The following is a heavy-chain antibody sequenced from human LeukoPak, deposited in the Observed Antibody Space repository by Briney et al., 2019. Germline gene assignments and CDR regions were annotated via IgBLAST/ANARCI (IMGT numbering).Heavy chain of an antibody. D-gene: IGHD6-13*01. Sequence: GGSLRLSCAASGFTFSSYWMYWVRQAPGKGLVWVSRINSDGSSTNYADSVKGRFTISGDNAKNTLYLHMNSLRAEDTAVYYCAKPFLTTSSSWFDYWGQGTLVTVSS. CDR3: AKPFLTTSSSWFDY. CDR1: GFTFSSYW. V-gene: IGHV3-74*01. CDR2: INSDGSST. J-gene: IGHJ4*02.